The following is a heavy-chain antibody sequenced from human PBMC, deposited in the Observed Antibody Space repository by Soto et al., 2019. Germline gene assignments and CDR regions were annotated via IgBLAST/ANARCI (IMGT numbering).Heavy chain of an antibody. D-gene: IGHD2-8*01. CDR2: IYYTGST. J-gene: IGHJ4*02. CDR1: GGSISPYY. V-gene: IGHV4-59*01. CDR3: ARRLIPDYDH. Sequence: SETLSLTCTVSGGSISPYYWSCIRQPPGKGLEWIGYIYYTGSTDYNSSLKSRVTISVDTSKNQISLKLSSVTAADTAVYYCARRLIPDYDHWSQGTLVTGSS.